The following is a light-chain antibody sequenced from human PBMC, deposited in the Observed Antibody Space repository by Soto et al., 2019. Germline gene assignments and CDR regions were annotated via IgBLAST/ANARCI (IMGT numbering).Light chain of an antibody. CDR1: GGSIASNY. Sequence: NFMLTQPHSVSECPGKTVTISCTRSGGSIASNYVQWYQQRPGSAPTTVIYEDNQRPSGVPDRFSGSIDTSSNSASLTISGLKTEDEADYYCQSYDNSNNWVFGGGTKVTVL. V-gene: IGLV6-57*04. CDR3: QSYDNSNNWV. CDR2: EDN. J-gene: IGLJ3*02.